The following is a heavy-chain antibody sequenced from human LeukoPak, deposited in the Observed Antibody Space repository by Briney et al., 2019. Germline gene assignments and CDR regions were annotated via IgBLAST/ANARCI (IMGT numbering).Heavy chain of an antibody. J-gene: IGHJ4*02. CDR1: GYTFTGYY. V-gene: IGHV1-2*02. Sequence: ASVKVSCKASGYTFTGYYMHWVRQAPGQGLEWMGWINPNSGGTNYAQKFQGRVTMTRDTSISTAYMELSRLRSDDTAVYYCARGSDSSGYRLDYWGQGTLVTVSS. CDR2: INPNSGGT. D-gene: IGHD3-22*01. CDR3: ARGSDSSGYRLDY.